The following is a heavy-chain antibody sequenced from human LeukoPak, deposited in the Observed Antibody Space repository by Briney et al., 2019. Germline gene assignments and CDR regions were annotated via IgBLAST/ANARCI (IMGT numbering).Heavy chain of an antibody. Sequence: PGGSLRLSCAASGFTVSSNYMSWVRQAPGKGLEWVSVIYSGGTTCYADSVKGRFTISRDNSNNTLYLQMNSLRAEDTAVYYCARGPVTKFEIWGQGTILTVSS. CDR2: IYSGGTT. D-gene: IGHD4-17*01. V-gene: IGHV3-53*01. J-gene: IGHJ3*02. CDR3: ARGPVTKFEI. CDR1: GFTVSSNY.